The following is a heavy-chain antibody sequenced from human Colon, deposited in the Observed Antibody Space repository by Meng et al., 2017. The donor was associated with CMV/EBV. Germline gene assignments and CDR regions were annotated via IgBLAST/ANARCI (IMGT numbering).Heavy chain of an antibody. CDR3: ASHSSYVWGSHH. CDR1: GYSFTGYY. CDR2: MDPTTGRT. J-gene: IGHJ1*01. D-gene: IGHD3-16*01. Sequence: QGRVVQSGAEVRMPGASVKVSCKASGYSFTGYYIHWVRQAPGQGLEWMGWMDPTTGRTDYAQKFQGTVTMTRDTSISTAYLELSRLTSDDTAVYYCASHSSYVWGSHHWGQGTLVTVSS. V-gene: IGHV1-2*02.